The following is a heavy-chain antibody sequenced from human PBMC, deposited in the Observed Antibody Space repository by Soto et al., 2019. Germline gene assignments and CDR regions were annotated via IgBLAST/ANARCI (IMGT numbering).Heavy chain of an antibody. D-gene: IGHD6-19*01. V-gene: IGHV4-39*01. Sequence: SETMSLTFSVSGASVGTTSYFWGWIRQSPGKGLEWIGSLYHRGTTFYNPSLTSRVTISVDTSKNQFSLKLNPVNATDTAVYYCGSRIAVPGPSGLFDYWRPGTQVTVSS. CDR3: GSRIAVPGPSGLFDY. J-gene: IGHJ4*02. CDR2: LYHRGTT. CDR1: GASVGTTSYF.